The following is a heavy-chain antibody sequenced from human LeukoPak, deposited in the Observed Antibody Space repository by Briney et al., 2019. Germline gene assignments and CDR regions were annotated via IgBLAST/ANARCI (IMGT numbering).Heavy chain of an antibody. J-gene: IGHJ4*02. CDR2: ISSGCSTI. CDR3: ARGEYYESSGYYHYDY. CDR1: AFTFSDYY. V-gene: IGHV3-11*01. Sequence: GGSLRLSCAASAFTFSDYYTSWIRQAPGKGLEWVSYISSGCSTIYYADSVKGRFTISRDNAKNSLYLQMNSLRAEDTAVYYCARGEYYESSGYYHYDYWGQGTLVTVSS. D-gene: IGHD3-22*01.